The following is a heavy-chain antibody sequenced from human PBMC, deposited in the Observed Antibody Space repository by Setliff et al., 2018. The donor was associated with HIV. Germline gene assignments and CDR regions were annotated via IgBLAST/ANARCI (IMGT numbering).Heavy chain of an antibody. Sequence: SETLSLTCAVSGASISNSNWWSWVRQPPRKGLEWIGEIYHSGSTNYNPSLKSRVTISVDKSKNQFSLKLSSVTAADTAVYYCARDFKRYNSPCRFDPWGQGTLVTVSS. J-gene: IGHJ5*02. V-gene: IGHV4-4*02. D-gene: IGHD6-13*01. CDR1: GASISNSNW. CDR3: ARDFKRYNSPCRFDP. CDR2: IYHSGST.